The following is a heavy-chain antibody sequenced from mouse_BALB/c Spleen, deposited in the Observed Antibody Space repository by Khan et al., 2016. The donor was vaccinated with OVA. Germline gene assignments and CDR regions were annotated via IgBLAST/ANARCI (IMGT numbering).Heavy chain of an antibody. CDR2: INPHIGET. CDR1: GYSFTGYF. D-gene: IGHD1-1*01. J-gene: IGHJ2*01. V-gene: IGHV1-20*02. CDR3: ARIYRSDFDY. Sequence: VQLQQSGPELVRPGASVKISCKASGYSFTGYFMNWVMQSHGESLEWIGRINPHIGETFYNQRFKDKATLTVDESSSTAHMELRSLASEDSAVYYCARIYRSDFDYWGQGTTLTVSS.